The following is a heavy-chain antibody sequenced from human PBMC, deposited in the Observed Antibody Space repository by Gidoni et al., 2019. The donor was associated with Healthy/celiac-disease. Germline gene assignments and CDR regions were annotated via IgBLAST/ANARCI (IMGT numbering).Heavy chain of an antibody. CDR2: ISSSSSTI. CDR1: GFTFRSYS. J-gene: IGHJ4*02. V-gene: IGHV3-48*01. CDR3: ARDQDDYYDSMPFGGY. Sequence: EVQLVESGGGLVQPGGSLRLSWAASGFTFRSYSMNWVRQAPGKGLEWVSYISSSSSTIYYADSVKGRFTISRDNAKSSLYLQMNSLRAEDTAVYYCARDQDDYYDSMPFGGYWGQGTLVTVSS. D-gene: IGHD3-22*01.